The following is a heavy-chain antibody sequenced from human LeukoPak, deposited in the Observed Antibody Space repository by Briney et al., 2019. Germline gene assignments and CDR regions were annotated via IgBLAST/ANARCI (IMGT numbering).Heavy chain of an antibody. D-gene: IGHD1-26*01. CDR1: GYTFTGYY. Sequence: ASVKVSCKASGYTFTGYYMHWVRQAPGQGLEWMGWINPNSGGTNYAQKFQGRVTMTRDTSISTAYMELSRLRSDDTAVDYCARISGQWEPRRDLYYMDVWGKGTTVTVSS. V-gene: IGHV1-2*02. J-gene: IGHJ6*03. CDR3: ARISGQWEPRRDLYYMDV. CDR2: INPNSGGT.